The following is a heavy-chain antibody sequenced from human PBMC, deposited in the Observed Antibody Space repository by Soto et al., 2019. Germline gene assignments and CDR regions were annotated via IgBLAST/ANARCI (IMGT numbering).Heavy chain of an antibody. J-gene: IGHJ4*02. CDR1: GYTFTSYY. V-gene: IGHV1-46*01. CDR2: INPSGGST. CDR3: ARSLWFGEYSY. D-gene: IGHD3-10*01. Sequence: QVQLVQSGAEVKKPGASVKVSCKASGYTFTSYYMHWVRQAPGQGLEWMGIINPSGGSTSYAQKFQGRVTMTRDTSTSTVYMELSSLRSDDTAVYYCARSLWFGEYSYWGQGTLVTVSS.